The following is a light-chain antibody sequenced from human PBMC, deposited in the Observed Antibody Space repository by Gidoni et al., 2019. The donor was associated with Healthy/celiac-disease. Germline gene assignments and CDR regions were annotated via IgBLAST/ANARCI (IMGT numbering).Light chain of an antibody. Sequence: EIVMTQSPATLSVSPGERATLSCRASQSVSSNLAWYQQKPGQAPRLLIYGASTRATGIPARFSGSGSGTEFTLTISSLQSEDFAVYYCQQYNNWPMYTLXQXTKLEIK. CDR1: QSVSSN. J-gene: IGKJ2*01. CDR3: QQYNNWPMYT. CDR2: GAS. V-gene: IGKV3-15*01.